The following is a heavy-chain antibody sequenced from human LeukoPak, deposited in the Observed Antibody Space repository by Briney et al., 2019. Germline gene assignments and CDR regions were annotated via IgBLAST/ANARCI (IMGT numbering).Heavy chain of an antibody. J-gene: IGHJ4*02. V-gene: IGHV3-74*01. CDR2: INRDGSST. Sequence: GGSLRLSCAASGFTFSYYWMHWVRQAPGKGLVWVSRINRDGSSTSYADSVKGRFTISRDNSKNTLYLQMNSLRAEDTAVYYCAKAGPMVRGVIDYWGQGTLVTVSS. CDR1: GFTFSYYW. D-gene: IGHD3-10*01. CDR3: AKAGPMVRGVIDY.